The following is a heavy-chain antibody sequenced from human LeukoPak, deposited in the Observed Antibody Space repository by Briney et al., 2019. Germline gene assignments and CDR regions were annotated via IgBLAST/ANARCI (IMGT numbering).Heavy chain of an antibody. CDR1: GFTFSSYG. D-gene: IGHD3-10*01. CDR2: IRYDGNNK. J-gene: IGHJ4*02. CDR3: AKDGRFYYGSGSYYPDY. Sequence: PGGSLRLSCAASGFTFSSYGIHWVRQAPGKGLGWVAFIRYDGNNKYYADSVKGRFTISRDNSKNTLYLQMNTLRAEDTAVYYCAKDGRFYYGSGSYYPDYWGQGTLVTVSS. V-gene: IGHV3-30*02.